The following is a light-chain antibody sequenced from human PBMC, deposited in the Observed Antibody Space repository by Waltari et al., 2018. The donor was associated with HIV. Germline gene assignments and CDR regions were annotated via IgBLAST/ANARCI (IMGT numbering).Light chain of an antibody. V-gene: IGLV2-14*01. Sequence: QSALTQPASVSGSPGQSITITCTGTSSDVGSYKSVSWYQQHPDKAPKLIIYDVTNRPSGVSYGFAGSKSGNTASLTISGLQADDEADYFCNSYVAADTRIFGPGTKVTVL. CDR3: NSYVAADTRI. J-gene: IGLJ1*01. CDR1: SSDVGSYKS. CDR2: DVT.